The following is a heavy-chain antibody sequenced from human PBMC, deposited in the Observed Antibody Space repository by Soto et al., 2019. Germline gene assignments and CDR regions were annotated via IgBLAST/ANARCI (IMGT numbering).Heavy chain of an antibody. CDR1: GYTFTICS. CDR2: ISTYNGNT. V-gene: IGHV1-18*01. CDR3: ARDRGQLVRPSWFDP. D-gene: IGHD6-6*01. J-gene: IGHJ5*02. Sequence: ASVRFSCKASGYTFTICSISCVRQAPGQGLEWMGWISTYNGNTNYAQIFQGRVTMTTDTSTTTAYMELRSLRSDDTAVYYCARDRGQLVRPSWFDPWGQGTLVTVSS.